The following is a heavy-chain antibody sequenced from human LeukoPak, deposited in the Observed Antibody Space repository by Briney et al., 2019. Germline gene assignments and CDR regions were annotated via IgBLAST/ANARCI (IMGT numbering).Heavy chain of an antibody. V-gene: IGHV1-2*02. Sequence: ASVKVSCKTSGYNFTDFYLHWVRQAPGQGPEWLGWVNPTSGVTKYAQKFEGRAVLSRDASIDTVYMEMRSLRYDDTAVYYCTTLFISPIAADYWGQGTLVIVS. D-gene: IGHD2-21*01. CDR2: VNPTSGVT. CDR3: TTLFISPIAADY. CDR1: GYNFTDFY. J-gene: IGHJ4*02.